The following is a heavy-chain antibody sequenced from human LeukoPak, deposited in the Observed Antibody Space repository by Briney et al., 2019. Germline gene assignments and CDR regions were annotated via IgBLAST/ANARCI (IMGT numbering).Heavy chain of an antibody. J-gene: IGHJ6*02. CDR3: ARVLAFAVTTNYYYGMDV. D-gene: IGHD4-17*01. V-gene: IGHV4-39*07. CDR1: GGSTSSSSYY. Sequence: SETLSLTCTVSGGSTSSSSYYWGWIRQPPGKGLEWIGSIYYSGSTYYNPSLKSRVTISVDTSKNQFSLKLSSVTAADTAVYYCARVLAFAVTTNYYYGMDVWGQGTTVTVSS. CDR2: IYYSGST.